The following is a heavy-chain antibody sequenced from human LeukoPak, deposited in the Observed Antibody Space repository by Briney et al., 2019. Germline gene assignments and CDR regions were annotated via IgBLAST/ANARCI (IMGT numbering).Heavy chain of an antibody. Sequence: PGGSLRLSCAASGFTFSSYAMSWVRQAPGKGLEWVSAISGSGGSTYYADSVKGRFTISRDNSENTLYLQMNSLRAEDTAVYYCAKDLSSYYYDSSGDFYYFDYWGQGTLVTVSS. D-gene: IGHD3-22*01. CDR1: GFTFSSYA. J-gene: IGHJ4*02. CDR2: ISGSGGST. V-gene: IGHV3-23*01. CDR3: AKDLSSYYYDSSGDFYYFDY.